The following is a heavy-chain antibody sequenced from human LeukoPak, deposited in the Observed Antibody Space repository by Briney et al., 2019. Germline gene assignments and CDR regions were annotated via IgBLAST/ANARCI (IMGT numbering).Heavy chain of an antibody. V-gene: IGHV4-39*01. CDR1: GGSISSGTYY. CDR3: ARHWGY. J-gene: IGHJ4*02. CDR2: MYYSGST. Sequence: SETLSLTCIVSGGSISSGTYYWGWVRQPPGKGLEWIASMYYSGSTYYNPSLKSRVSISRDTSKNQFSLKLSSVTAADTAVYYCARHWGYWGQGTPVTVSA. D-gene: IGHD3-16*01.